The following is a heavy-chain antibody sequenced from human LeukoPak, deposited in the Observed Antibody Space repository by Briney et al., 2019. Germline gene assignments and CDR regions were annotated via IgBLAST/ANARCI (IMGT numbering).Heavy chain of an antibody. D-gene: IGHD3-10*01. J-gene: IGHJ4*02. CDR3: AKIAGLYVFDY. CDR2: ISCDGSNK. CDR1: GFTFSSYA. Sequence: GGSLRLSCAASGFTFSSYAMHWVRQAPGKGLEWVAVISCDGSNKYYADSVKGRFIISRDNPKNTLYLQMNSLRADDAAVYYCAKIAGLYVFDYWGQGTLVTLSS. V-gene: IGHV3-30-3*02.